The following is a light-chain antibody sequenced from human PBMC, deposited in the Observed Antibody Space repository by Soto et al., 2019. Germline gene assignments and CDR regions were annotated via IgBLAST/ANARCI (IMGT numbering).Light chain of an antibody. CDR3: GADHGSGNNFVSL. V-gene: IGLV9-49*01. CDR1: SGYSNYK. CDR2: VGTGGIVG. Sequence: QPVLTQPPSASASLGASVTLTCTLSSGYSNYKVDWYQQRPGKGPRFVMRVGTGGIVGSKGDGIPDRFSVLGSGLNRYLTIKNIQEEDESDYHCGADHGSGNNFVSLFGGGTKLTVL. J-gene: IGLJ2*01.